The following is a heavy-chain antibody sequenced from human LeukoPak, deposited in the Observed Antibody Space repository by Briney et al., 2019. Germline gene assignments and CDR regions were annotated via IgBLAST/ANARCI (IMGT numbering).Heavy chain of an antibody. D-gene: IGHD3-10*01. Sequence: ASVKVSCKASGYTFTSYSMHWVRQAPGQGLEWMGIINPNGGSTIYAQKFQGRVTMTRDMSTSTVYMELSSLRSEDTAVYYCATEGKMVRGVYTDYWGQGTLVTVSS. CDR2: INPNGGST. CDR1: GYTFTSYS. J-gene: IGHJ4*02. CDR3: ATEGKMVRGVYTDY. V-gene: IGHV1-46*01.